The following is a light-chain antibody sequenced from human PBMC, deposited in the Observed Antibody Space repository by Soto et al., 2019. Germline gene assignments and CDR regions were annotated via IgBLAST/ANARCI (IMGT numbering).Light chain of an antibody. CDR3: QQLFMYPPT. CDR2: EAS. CDR1: QSISTW. Sequence: DIQMTQSPSTLSASVGDRVTITCRASQSISTWLAWYQQKPGRAPKLLIYEASSLESGVPSRFSGRGSGTDFTLTVSSLQPEDFATYYCQQLFMYPPTFGPGTKVDIK. J-gene: IGKJ3*01. V-gene: IGKV1-5*01.